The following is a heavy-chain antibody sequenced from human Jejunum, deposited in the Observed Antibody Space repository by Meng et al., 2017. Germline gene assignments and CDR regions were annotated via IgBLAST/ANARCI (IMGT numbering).Heavy chain of an antibody. CDR2: ISHTVRI. CDR1: GCSISDNIW. D-gene: IGHD2/OR15-2a*01. Sequence: HLLASPPGVANPSGTLPPTFAVSGCSISDNIWWSRVRQPAGTGLEWIGEISHTVRINYNPSLKSRVTLSLDKSKTQFSLDLTSVTGADTAVYYYARDLLDPNIAATGWFDPWGQGTLVTVSS. J-gene: IGHJ5*02. V-gene: IGHV4-4*02. CDR3: ARDLLDPNIAATGWFDP.